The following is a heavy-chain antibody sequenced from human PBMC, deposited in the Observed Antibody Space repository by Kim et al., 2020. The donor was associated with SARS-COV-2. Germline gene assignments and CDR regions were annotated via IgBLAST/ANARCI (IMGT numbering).Heavy chain of an antibody. J-gene: IGHJ4*02. D-gene: IGHD4-17*01. CDR2: VTHSGST. CDR1: GATFSGHY. CDR3: TSRIAGDYAGDY. V-gene: IGHV4-34*01. Sequence: SETLSLTCAVYGATFSGHYWSWIRQPPGKGLEWIGEVTHSGSTHYNPSLKSRLTISADTSKNQFSLKLSSVTAADTAVYYCTSRIAGDYAGDYWGRGTLV.